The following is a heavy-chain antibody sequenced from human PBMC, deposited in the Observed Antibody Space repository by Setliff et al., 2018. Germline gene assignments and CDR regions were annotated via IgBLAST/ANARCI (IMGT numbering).Heavy chain of an antibody. CDR3: ARVLFHCSSTSCYLDAFDI. J-gene: IGHJ3*02. Sequence: ASVKVSCKASGYTFISYGISWVRQAPGQGLEGMGWISAYNGNTNYAQKLQGRVTMTTDTSTSTAYMELRSLRSDDTAVYYCARVLFHCSSTSCYLDAFDIWGQGTMVTVSS. CDR2: ISAYNGNT. V-gene: IGHV1-18*01. D-gene: IGHD2-2*01. CDR1: GYTFISYG.